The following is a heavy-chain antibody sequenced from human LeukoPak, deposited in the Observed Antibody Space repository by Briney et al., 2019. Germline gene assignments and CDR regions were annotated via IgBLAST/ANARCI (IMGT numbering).Heavy chain of an antibody. J-gene: IGHJ6*02. V-gene: IGHV3-11*01. CDR3: ASSTYYYDSSGPLGYGMDV. Sequence: GGSLRLSCAASGFTFSDYYMSWIRQAPGKGLEWVSYISSSGSTIYYADSVKGRFTISRDNAKNSLYLQMNSLRAEDTAVYYCASSTYYYDSSGPLGYGMDVWGQGTTVTVSS. CDR2: ISSSGSTI. D-gene: IGHD3-22*01. CDR1: GFTFSDYY.